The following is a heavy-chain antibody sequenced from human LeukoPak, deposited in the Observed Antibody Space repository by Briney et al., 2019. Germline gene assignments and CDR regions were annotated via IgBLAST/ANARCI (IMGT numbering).Heavy chain of an antibody. J-gene: IGHJ4*02. D-gene: IGHD3-22*01. CDR2: INHSGST. CDR3: ARVGYYYDPLDY. V-gene: IGHV4-34*01. CDR1: GGSLSGYY. Sequence: RSSETLSLTCAVYGGSLSGYYWSWIRQPPGKGLEWIGEINHSGSTNYNPSLKSRVTISVDTSKNQFSLKLSSVTAADTAVYYCARVGYYYDPLDYWGQGTLVTVSS.